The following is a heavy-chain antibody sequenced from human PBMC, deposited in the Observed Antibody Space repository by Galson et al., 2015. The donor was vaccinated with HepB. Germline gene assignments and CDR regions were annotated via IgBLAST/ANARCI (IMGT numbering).Heavy chain of an antibody. D-gene: IGHD6-25*01. CDR1: GYSSTNYW. J-gene: IGHJ4*02. V-gene: IGHV5-51*01. CDR3: ARFTDGSGHVDY. CDR2: MYLGGSDT. Sequence: QSGAEVKKSGESLKISCQGSGYSSTNYWIGWVRQMPGKGLEWMGIMYLGGSDTRYSPSLQGQVTISADNSINTAYLQWNSLKASDTAIYLCARFTDGSGHVDYWGQGTLVTVSS.